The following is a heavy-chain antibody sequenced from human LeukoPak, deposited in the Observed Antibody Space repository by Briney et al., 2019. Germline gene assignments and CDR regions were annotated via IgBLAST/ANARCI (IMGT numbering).Heavy chain of an antibody. D-gene: IGHD3-22*01. CDR1: GGSLSSYY. CDR2: IYLSGTT. J-gene: IGHJ4*02. CDR3: ARGRILYDSTGYHY. Sequence: PSETLSLTCTVSGGSLSSYYWSWFRQPPGKGLDWIGYIYLSGTTNYNPSLKSRVTISVDTSKNQFSLKLSSVTAADTAVYYCARGRILYDSTGYHYWGQGTLVTVSS. V-gene: IGHV4-59*01.